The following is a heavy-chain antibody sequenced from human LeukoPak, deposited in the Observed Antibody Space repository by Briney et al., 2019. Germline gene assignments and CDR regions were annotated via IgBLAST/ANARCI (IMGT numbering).Heavy chain of an antibody. Sequence: SETLSLTCTVSGGSFTSFYWSWIRQPAARGLEWIGRFFSSGNTNYNPSFKSRATISVDKSKNQYFLKLTSVTAADTAVYYCAGYSGIYGHDYWGQGNLVSVSS. CDR2: FFSSGNT. D-gene: IGHD3-10*01. J-gene: IGHJ4*02. CDR1: GGSFTSFY. CDR3: AGYSGIYGHDY. V-gene: IGHV4-59*10.